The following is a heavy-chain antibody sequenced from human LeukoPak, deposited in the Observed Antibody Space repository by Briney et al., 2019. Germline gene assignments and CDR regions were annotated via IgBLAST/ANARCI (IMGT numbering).Heavy chain of an antibody. V-gene: IGHV1-2*02. CDR2: INPNSGGT. CDR3: ARDLDMVRGANAFDI. CDR1: GYTFTGYY. J-gene: IGHJ3*02. Sequence: EASVKVSCKASGYTFTGYYMHWVRQAPGQGLEWMGWINPNSGGTNYAQKFQGRVTMTRDTSISTAYVELSRLRSDDTAVYYCARDLDMVRGANAFDIWGQGTMVTVSS. D-gene: IGHD3-10*01.